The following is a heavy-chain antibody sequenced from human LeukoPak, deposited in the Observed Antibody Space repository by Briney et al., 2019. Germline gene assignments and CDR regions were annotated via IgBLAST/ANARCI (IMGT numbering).Heavy chain of an antibody. CDR1: GGSISSYY. J-gene: IGHJ4*02. CDR2: IYYSGST. V-gene: IGHV4-59*01. Sequence: PSETLSLTCTVSGGSISSYYWSWIRQPPGKGLEWIGYIYYSGSTNYNPSLKSRVTISVDTSKNQFSLKLGSVTAADTAVYYCARGDSSGWYYFDYWGQGTLVTVSS. CDR3: ARGDSSGWYYFDY. D-gene: IGHD6-19*01.